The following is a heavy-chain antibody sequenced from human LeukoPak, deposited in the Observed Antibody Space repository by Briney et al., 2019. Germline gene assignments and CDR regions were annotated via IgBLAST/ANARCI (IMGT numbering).Heavy chain of an antibody. J-gene: IGHJ4*02. CDR2: ILYDGSDS. Sequence: PGGSLRLSCAASGFTFRSHGMHWVRQAPGKGLEWVGVILYDGSDSYYTDSVKGRFTLSRDNSKNTLYLQMNSLRAEDTAVYFSARDRDSSSHYFDYWGQGALVAVSP. CDR3: ARDRDSSSHYFDY. CDR1: GFTFRSHG. V-gene: IGHV3-33*05. D-gene: IGHD6-6*01.